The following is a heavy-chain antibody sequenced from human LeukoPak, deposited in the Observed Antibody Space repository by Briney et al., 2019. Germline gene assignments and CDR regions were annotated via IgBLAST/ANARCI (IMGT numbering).Heavy chain of an antibody. CDR1: GFTFSDYY. Sequence: GGSLRLSCAASGFTFSDYYMSWIRQAPGKGLEWVSYISNSGSTMYYADSVKGRFTISRDNAKNSLYLQMNSLRAEDTAVYYCARKIPGSSGWPFDYWGQGTLVTVSS. CDR3: ARKIPGSSGWPFDY. CDR2: ISNSGSTM. D-gene: IGHD6-19*01. V-gene: IGHV3-11*01. J-gene: IGHJ4*02.